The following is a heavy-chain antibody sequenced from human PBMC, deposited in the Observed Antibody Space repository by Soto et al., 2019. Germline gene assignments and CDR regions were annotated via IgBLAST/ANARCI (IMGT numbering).Heavy chain of an antibody. CDR1: GYSFTSYW. V-gene: IGHV5-51*01. CDR2: IYPGDSDT. J-gene: IGHJ4*02. CDR3: ARLLTLMVRGVSYPDY. Sequence: GESLKISCKGSGYSFTSYWIGWVRQMPGKGLEWMGIIYPGDSDTRYSPSFQGQVTISADKSISTAYLQWSSLKASDTAMYYCARLLTLMVRGVSYPDYWGQGTLVTVSS. D-gene: IGHD3-10*01.